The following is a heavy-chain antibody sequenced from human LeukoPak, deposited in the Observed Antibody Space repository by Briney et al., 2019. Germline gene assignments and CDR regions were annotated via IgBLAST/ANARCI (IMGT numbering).Heavy chain of an antibody. Sequence: SETLSLTCTVSGGSISSGGYYWSWIRQPPGKGLEWIGSIYHSGSTYYNPSLKSRVTISVDTSKNQFSLKLSSVTAADTAVYYCARATTTLVDDYWGQGTLVTVSS. J-gene: IGHJ4*02. V-gene: IGHV4-39*07. CDR2: IYHSGST. CDR1: GGSISSGGYY. D-gene: IGHD1-14*01. CDR3: ARATTTLVDDY.